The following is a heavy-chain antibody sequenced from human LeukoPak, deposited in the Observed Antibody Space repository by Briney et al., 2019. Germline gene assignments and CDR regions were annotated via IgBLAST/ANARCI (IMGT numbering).Heavy chain of an antibody. V-gene: IGHV3-33*08. CDR3: ARRSGGNSGFDY. D-gene: IGHD4-23*01. CDR1: GFTFSSFG. J-gene: IGHJ4*02. CDR2: IWSGGSNK. Sequence: GGSLRLSCAASGFTFSSFGMHWVRQAPGKGLEWVAIIWSGGSNKYYADSVQGRFTISRDNAKNTLYLQTNSLRAEDTAVYYCARRSGGNSGFDYWGQGTLVTVSS.